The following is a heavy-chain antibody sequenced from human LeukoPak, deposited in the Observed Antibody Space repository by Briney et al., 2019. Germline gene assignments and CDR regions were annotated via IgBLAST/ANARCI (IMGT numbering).Heavy chain of an antibody. V-gene: IGHV1-18*01. CDR3: ARASRGGEYPVGTRD. D-gene: IGHD4-17*01. CDR2: ISAYNGNT. J-gene: IGHJ4*02. Sequence: ASVKVSCKASGYTFTSYGISWVRQAPGQGLEWMGWISAYNGNTNYAQKLQGRVTMTTDTSTSTAYMELRSLRSDDTAVYYCARASRGGEYPVGTRDWGQGTLVTVSS. CDR1: GYTFTSYG.